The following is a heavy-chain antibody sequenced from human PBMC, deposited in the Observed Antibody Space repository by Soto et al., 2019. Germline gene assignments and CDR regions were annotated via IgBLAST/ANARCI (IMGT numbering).Heavy chain of an antibody. CDR1: GGSISSSNW. J-gene: IGHJ5*02. CDR2: IYHSGST. Sequence: SETLALTCAVSGGSISSSNWWSWVRQPPGKGLEWIGEIYHSGSTNYNPSLKSRVTISVDKSKNQFSLKLSSVTAADTAVYYCVRRRITMISYWFDPWGQGTLVTVS. CDR3: VRRRITMISYWFDP. V-gene: IGHV4-4*02. D-gene: IGHD3-22*01.